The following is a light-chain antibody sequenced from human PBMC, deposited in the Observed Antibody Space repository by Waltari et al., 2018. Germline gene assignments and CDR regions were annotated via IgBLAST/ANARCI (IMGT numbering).Light chain of an antibody. CDR3: QESYSSPPST. Sequence: DIQMTQSPSSLSAVVGDRVTITCRASQSIGNYLNWYQQRQGKAPQLLIYPASSLQRGVPSRLSGRGSGTEFSLTISGLQPDDFATYYCQESYSSPPSTFGQGTKVDIK. J-gene: IGKJ1*01. CDR2: PAS. CDR1: QSIGNY. V-gene: IGKV1-39*01.